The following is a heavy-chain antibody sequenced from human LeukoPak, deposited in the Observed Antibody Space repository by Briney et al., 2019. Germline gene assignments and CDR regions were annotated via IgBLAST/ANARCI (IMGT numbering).Heavy chain of an antibody. CDR2: ISSSSSTI. Sequence: GRSLRLSCAASGFTFSSYSLNWVRQAPGKALECISYISSSSSTIYYADSVKGRFTISRDNAKNSLYLQMNSLRAEDTAVYYCARDLGVGIFDYWGQGTLVTVSS. CDR1: GFTFSSYS. CDR3: ARDLGVGIFDY. V-gene: IGHV3-48*04. D-gene: IGHD2-21*01. J-gene: IGHJ4*02.